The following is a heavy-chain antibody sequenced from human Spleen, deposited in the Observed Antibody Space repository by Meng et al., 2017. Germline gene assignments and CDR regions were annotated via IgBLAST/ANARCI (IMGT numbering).Heavy chain of an antibody. CDR3: AQDFDSTGFFFPSDS. CDR1: GFIFSKYA. Sequence: GGSLRLSCVASGFIFSKYAMNWFRRAPGKGLEWVSLIGTSDVATHYADSVKDRFTISRDNSKNTLFLQMNSVGVEDTATYYCAQDFDSTGFFFPSDSWGQGTLVTVSS. V-gene: IGHV3-23*01. D-gene: IGHD2-8*02. J-gene: IGHJ4*02. CDR2: IGTSDVAT.